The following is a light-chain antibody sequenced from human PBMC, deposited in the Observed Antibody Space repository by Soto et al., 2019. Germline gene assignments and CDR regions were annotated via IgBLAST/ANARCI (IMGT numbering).Light chain of an antibody. CDR1: QGIDSY. J-gene: IGKJ5*01. CDR2: AAS. Sequence: DIQLTQSPSFLSASVGDRVTITCRASQGIDSYLAWYQQKPGKAPNLLIYAASTLQSGVPSRFSGSRSGTEFTLTISSLQPEDLTPYYCQQLKSYPITFGQGTRLEIK. V-gene: IGKV1-9*01. CDR3: QQLKSYPIT.